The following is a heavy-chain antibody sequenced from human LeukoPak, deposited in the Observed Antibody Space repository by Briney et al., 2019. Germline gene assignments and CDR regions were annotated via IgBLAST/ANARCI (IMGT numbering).Heavy chain of an antibody. V-gene: IGHV4-34*01. D-gene: IGHD4-17*01. Sequence: SSETLSLTCAVSGVSFNDYYWSWVRQPPGKGLEWIGEINHSGYTNDSPSLKSRVTMSTDTSRKQFSLNLRSVTVADTAVYYCTRMTTGHDYWGQGTLVTVSS. J-gene: IGHJ4*02. CDR3: TRMTTGHDY. CDR1: GVSFNDYY. CDR2: INHSGYT.